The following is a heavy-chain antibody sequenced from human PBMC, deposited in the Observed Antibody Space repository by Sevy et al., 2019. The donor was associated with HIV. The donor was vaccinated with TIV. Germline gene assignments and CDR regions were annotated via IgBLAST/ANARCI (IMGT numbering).Heavy chain of an antibody. V-gene: IGHV3-23*01. Sequence: GGSLRLSCAASGFTFSSYAMSWVRQAPGKGLEWVSAISGSGGSTYYADSVKGRFTISRDNSKKTLYLQMNSLRAEDTAVYYCAKGSTEYSSGWGLYYYYGMDVWGQGTTVTVSS. J-gene: IGHJ6*02. D-gene: IGHD6-19*01. CDR3: AKGSTEYSSGWGLYYYYGMDV. CDR2: ISGSGGST. CDR1: GFTFSSYA.